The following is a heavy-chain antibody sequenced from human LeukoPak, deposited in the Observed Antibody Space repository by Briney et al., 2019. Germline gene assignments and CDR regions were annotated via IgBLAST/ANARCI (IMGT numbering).Heavy chain of an antibody. CDR1: GFTFSTYS. Sequence: GGSLRLSCVASGFTFSTYSMNWVRESPGEGLEWVSHITSDGKSIYYVDSLIGRFTISRDNARNSLYLQMNSLGDEDTAVYYCAREIRGYYLDYWGQGIPVTVSS. J-gene: IGHJ4*02. V-gene: IGHV3-48*02. D-gene: IGHD6-25*01. CDR2: ITSDGKSI. CDR3: AREIRGYYLDY.